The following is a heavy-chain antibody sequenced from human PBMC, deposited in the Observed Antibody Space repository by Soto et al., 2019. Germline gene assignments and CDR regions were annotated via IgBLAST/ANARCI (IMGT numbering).Heavy chain of an antibody. CDR1: VFSFNSYS. CDR3: ARDRVTTTVTFDAFQH. J-gene: IGHJ1*01. Sequence: EVQLLESGGGLVQPGGSLRLTCAASVFSFNSYSMSWVRQAPGKGLEWVAGMIGSGDSAYYADSVKGRFTISRDNSKNTLSLQMNSLRAGDTVIYYCARDRVTTTVTFDAFQHWGQGTLVAVSS. CDR2: MIGSGDSA. V-gene: IGHV3-23*01. D-gene: IGHD4-17*01.